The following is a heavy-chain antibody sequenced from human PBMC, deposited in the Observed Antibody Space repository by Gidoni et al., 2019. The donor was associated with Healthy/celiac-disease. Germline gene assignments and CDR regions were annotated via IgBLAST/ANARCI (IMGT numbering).Heavy chain of an antibody. J-gene: IGHJ6*02. Sequence: GGLVQPGRSLRLSCTASGFTFGDYAMSWVRQAPGKGLEWVGFIRSKAYGGTTEYAASVKGRFTISRDDSKSIAYLQMNSLKTEDTAVYYCTRDRDYYGSGRYYYYGMDVWGQGTTVTVSS. CDR3: TRDRDYYGSGRYYYYGMDV. V-gene: IGHV3-49*04. CDR2: IRSKAYGGTT. D-gene: IGHD3-10*01. CDR1: GFTFGDYA.